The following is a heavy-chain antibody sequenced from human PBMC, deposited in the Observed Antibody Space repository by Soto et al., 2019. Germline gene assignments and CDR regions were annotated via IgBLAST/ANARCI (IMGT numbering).Heavy chain of an antibody. CDR1: SGPDRSHN. CDR3: VRQGIDYLHGLVDV. J-gene: IGHJ6*02. Sequence: QVQLQQSGPRLVKPSETLSLTCTVSSGPDRSHNWGWIRQPPGRGLEWIGYVYYTGDTAYNPSLRGRVTISADTSTNDISLTLTSVTATATAVYYCVRQGIDYLHGLVDVWGQGTTVSVSS. CDR2: VYYTGDT. V-gene: IGHV4-59*08. D-gene: IGHD4-17*01.